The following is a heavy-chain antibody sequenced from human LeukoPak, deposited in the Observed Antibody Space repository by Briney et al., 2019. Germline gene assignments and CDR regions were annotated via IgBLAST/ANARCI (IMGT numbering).Heavy chain of an antibody. D-gene: IGHD1-26*01. CDR2: IYYSGST. Sequence: PGGSLRLSCAASGFTFSSYGMNWVRQVPGKGLEWIGIIYYSGSTYYNPSLKSRVTISVDTSKNQFSLKLSSVTAADTAIYYCARQDGYGSRFDYWGQGTLVTVSS. CDR3: ARQDGYGSRFDY. J-gene: IGHJ4*02. V-gene: IGHV4-39*01. CDR1: GFTFSSYG.